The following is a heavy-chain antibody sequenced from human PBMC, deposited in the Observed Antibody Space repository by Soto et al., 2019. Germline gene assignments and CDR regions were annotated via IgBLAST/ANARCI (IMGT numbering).Heavy chain of an antibody. CDR2: IIPIFGTS. V-gene: IGHV1-69*13. Sequence: SVKVSCKASGGTFSSYAISWVRQAPGQGFEWLGGIIPIFGTSNYAQKFQGRVTITADESTSTAYMELSSLRSEDTAVYYCARDRLYDSSGWHAFDIWGQGTMVTVS. J-gene: IGHJ3*02. CDR3: ARDRLYDSSGWHAFDI. CDR1: GGTFSSYA. D-gene: IGHD3-22*01.